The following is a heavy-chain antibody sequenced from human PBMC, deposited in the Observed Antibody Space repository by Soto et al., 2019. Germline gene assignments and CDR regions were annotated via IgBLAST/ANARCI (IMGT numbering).Heavy chain of an antibody. V-gene: IGHV3-30-3*01. CDR3: ARALEMAPDGMSH. CDR2: ISYDGSNK. J-gene: IGHJ4*02. CDR1: GFTFSSYA. Sequence: QVQLVESGGGVVQPGRSLRLSCAASGFTFSSYAMHWVRQAPGKGLEWVAVISYDGSNKYYADYVKGRFTISRDNSKNTLYLQMNGLRAEDTAVYYCARALEMAPDGMSHWGQGTLVTVSS. D-gene: IGHD1-20*01.